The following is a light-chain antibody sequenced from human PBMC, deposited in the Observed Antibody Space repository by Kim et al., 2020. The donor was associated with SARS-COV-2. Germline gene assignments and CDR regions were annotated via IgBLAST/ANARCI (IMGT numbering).Light chain of an antibody. CDR1: QSISSN. V-gene: IGKV3-15*01. CDR3: QQYAYWRA. CDR2: DAS. Sequence: SPSPGESATPPCRASQSISSNLAWYQQKPGQAPRVLIYDASARATGIPARFSGSGSGTDFTLTISNVQSEDFAVYYCQQYAYWRAFGQGTRLEIK. J-gene: IGKJ5*01.